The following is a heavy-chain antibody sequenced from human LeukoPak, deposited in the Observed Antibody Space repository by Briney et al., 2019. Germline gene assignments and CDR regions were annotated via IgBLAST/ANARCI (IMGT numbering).Heavy chain of an antibody. D-gene: IGHD5-12*01. Sequence: GGSLRLSCAASGFTFSSYGMHWVRQAPGKGLEWVAFIRYDGSNKYYADSVKGRFTISRDNSKNTLYLQMNSLRAEDTAVYYCAKDGGGYERLYYFDYWGQGTLATVSS. J-gene: IGHJ4*02. CDR2: IRYDGSNK. V-gene: IGHV3-30*02. CDR3: AKDGGGYERLYYFDY. CDR1: GFTFSSYG.